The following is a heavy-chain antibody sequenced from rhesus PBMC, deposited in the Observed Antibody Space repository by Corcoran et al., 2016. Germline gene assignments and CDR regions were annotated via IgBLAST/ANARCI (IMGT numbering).Heavy chain of an antibody. V-gene: IGHV3-14*01. J-gene: IGHJ4*01. CDR3: ATPEGGYGNYFGHY. CDR2: INSAGSST. Sequence: EVQLGESGGGLAKPGGSLRLSCAAAGFTFSSDWMHGVRQAPGRGLEWISAINSAGSSTYYADSVKGRFTISRENAKNTLYLLMDSLRAEDTAVYYCATPEGGYGNYFGHYWGQGVLVTVSS. CDR1: GFTFSSDW. D-gene: IGHD4-35*01.